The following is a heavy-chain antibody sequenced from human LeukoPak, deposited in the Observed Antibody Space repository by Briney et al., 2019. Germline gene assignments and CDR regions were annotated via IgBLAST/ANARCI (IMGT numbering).Heavy chain of an antibody. J-gene: IGHJ5*02. CDR2: IYYSGST. Sequence: SETLSLTCTVSGGSISSSSYYWGWIRQPPGQGLEWIGSIYYSGSTYYNPSLKSRVTISVDTSKNQFSLKLSSVTAADTAVYYCARHRVGSGWYGVNWFDPWGQGTLVTVSS. CDR1: GGSISSSSYY. D-gene: IGHD6-19*01. CDR3: ARHRVGSGWYGVNWFDP. V-gene: IGHV4-39*01.